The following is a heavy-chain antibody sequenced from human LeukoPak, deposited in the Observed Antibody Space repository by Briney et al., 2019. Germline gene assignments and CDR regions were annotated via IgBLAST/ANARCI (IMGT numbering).Heavy chain of an antibody. J-gene: IGHJ4*02. CDR3: ARLRFGGGGFDY. Sequence: PSETLSLTCTVSGDSISSWYWSWIRQPPGKGLEWIGYIYHSGSTYYNPSLKSRVTISVDRSKNQFSLKLSSVTAADTAVYYCARLRFGGGGFDYWGQGTLVTVSS. D-gene: IGHD3-3*01. CDR2: IYHSGST. CDR1: GDSISSWY. V-gene: IGHV4-59*12.